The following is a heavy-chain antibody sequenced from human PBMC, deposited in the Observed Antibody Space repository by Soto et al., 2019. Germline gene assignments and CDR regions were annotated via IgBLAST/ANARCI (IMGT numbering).Heavy chain of an antibody. CDR1: GGSISSSNW. Sequence: SETLSLTCAVSGGSISSSNWWSWVRQPPGKGLEWIGEIYHSGSTNYNPSLKSRVTISVDKSRNQFSLKLSSVTAADTAAYYCARDTADSSGDRFDPWGQGTLVTVSS. V-gene: IGHV4-4*02. D-gene: IGHD3-22*01. J-gene: IGHJ5*02. CDR3: ARDTADSSGDRFDP. CDR2: IYHSGST.